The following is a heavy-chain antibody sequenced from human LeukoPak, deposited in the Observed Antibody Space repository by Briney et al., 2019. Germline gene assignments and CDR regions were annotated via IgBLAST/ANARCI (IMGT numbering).Heavy chain of an antibody. CDR2: ISGNGGST. Sequence: GGSLRLSCAASGFTFSSYAMSWVRQAPGKGLEWVSAISGNGGSTFYADSVKGRFSISRDNPKNTLYLQMNSLRAEDTAVYYCARETYYYGSGSYTHFDYWGQGTLVTVSS. CDR3: ARETYYYGSGSYTHFDY. D-gene: IGHD3-10*01. CDR1: GFTFSSYA. V-gene: IGHV3-23*01. J-gene: IGHJ4*02.